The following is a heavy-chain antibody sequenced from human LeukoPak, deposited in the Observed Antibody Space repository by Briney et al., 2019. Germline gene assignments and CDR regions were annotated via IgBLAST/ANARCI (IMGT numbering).Heavy chain of an antibody. CDR2: IYPGDSDT. D-gene: IGHD4-17*01. CDR1: GYSFSTYW. CDR3: ARKLYGDYATGIYDY. V-gene: IGHV5-51*01. J-gene: IGHJ4*02. Sequence: GESLKISCKGSGYSFSTYWIGWVRQMPGKGLEWMGIIYPGDSDTRYSPSFQGQVTISADKSINTAYLQWSSLKASDTAMYYCARKLYGDYATGIYDYWGQGTLVTVSS.